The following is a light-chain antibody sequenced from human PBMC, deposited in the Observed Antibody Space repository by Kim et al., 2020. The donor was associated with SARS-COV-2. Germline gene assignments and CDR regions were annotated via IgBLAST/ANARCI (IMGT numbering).Light chain of an antibody. V-gene: IGKV1-39*01. Sequence: IQMTQSPCSLSAYVGDRVTITCRASQSVNTYLNWYQQKSGKAPELLISGSSTLQSGVPSRFSGSGSGTDFTFTISSLQPDDFATYYCQQSYNAPRTFGPGTKVDIK. CDR2: GSS. CDR3: QQSYNAPRT. J-gene: IGKJ1*01. CDR1: QSVNTY.